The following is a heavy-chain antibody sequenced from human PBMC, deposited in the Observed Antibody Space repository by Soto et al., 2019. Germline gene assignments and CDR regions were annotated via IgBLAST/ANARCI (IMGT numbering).Heavy chain of an antibody. D-gene: IGHD3-3*01. Sequence: SETLSLTCTVSGGSITSTSYYWGWIRQPPGKELEWIGAIYYNGNTWHNPSLKSQVTISVDTSKNQFSLKLSSVTAADTAVYYCARQTGAFGYYFAYWGQGTLVTVSS. J-gene: IGHJ4*02. V-gene: IGHV4-39*01. CDR3: ARQTGAFGYYFAY. CDR2: IYYNGNT. CDR1: GGSITSTSYY.